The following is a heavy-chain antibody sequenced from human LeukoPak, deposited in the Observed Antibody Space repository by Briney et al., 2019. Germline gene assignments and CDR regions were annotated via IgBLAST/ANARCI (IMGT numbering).Heavy chain of an antibody. J-gene: IGHJ4*02. D-gene: IGHD3-22*01. V-gene: IGHV3-48*04. CDR3: ASAYYYDSSGYYPGGDY. CDR1: GFTFSSYS. Sequence: PGGSLRLSCAASGFTFSSYSMNWVRQAPGKGLEWVSYISSSSSTIYYADSVKGRFTISRDNAKNSLYLQMNSLRAEDTAVYYCASAYYYDSSGYYPGGDYWGQGTLVTVSS. CDR2: ISSSSSTI.